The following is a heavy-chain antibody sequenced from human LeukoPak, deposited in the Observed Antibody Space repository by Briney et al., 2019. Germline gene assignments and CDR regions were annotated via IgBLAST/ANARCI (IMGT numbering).Heavy chain of an antibody. Sequence: GGSLRLSCGASGFTFSSYDMHWVRQATGKGLEWVSAIGTAGDTYYPGSVKGRFTISSENAKNSLYLQMNSLRAGDTAVYYCARGYGSSSYNWFDPWAQGTLVTVSS. V-gene: IGHV3-13*01. CDR2: IGTAGDT. D-gene: IGHD6-6*01. CDR1: GFTFSSYD. J-gene: IGHJ5*02. CDR3: ARGYGSSSYNWFDP.